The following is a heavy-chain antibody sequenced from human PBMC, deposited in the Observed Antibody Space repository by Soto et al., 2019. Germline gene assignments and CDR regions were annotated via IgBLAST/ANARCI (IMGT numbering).Heavy chain of an antibody. D-gene: IGHD2-15*01. V-gene: IGHV3-74*01. CDR2: INPESTTL. CDR1: GITLSTYW. CDR3: TKDTFGGRDS. Sequence: EAQLEESGGGLVQPGGSLRLSCTASGITLSTYWMHWVRQAPGKGLVWVSRINPESTTLTYADSVTGRFTISRDNAKNTLYLQMNGLSAADTAVYYCTKDTFGGRDSWGPGTLVTVSS. J-gene: IGHJ4*02.